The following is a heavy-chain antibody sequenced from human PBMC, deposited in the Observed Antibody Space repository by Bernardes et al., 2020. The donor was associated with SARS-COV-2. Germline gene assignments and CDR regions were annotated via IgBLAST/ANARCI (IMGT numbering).Heavy chain of an antibody. Sequence: ETLSLTCIVSGGSISSYYWSWIRQPAGKGLEWIGRIYTSGGTNYNPSLKSRVTMSGDTSKNQFSLKLSPVTAADTAVYYCARHGGSWFDPWGQGTLVTVSS. CDR2: IYTSGGT. CDR3: ARHGGSWFDP. D-gene: IGHD2-15*01. V-gene: IGHV4-4*07. J-gene: IGHJ5*02. CDR1: GGSISSYY.